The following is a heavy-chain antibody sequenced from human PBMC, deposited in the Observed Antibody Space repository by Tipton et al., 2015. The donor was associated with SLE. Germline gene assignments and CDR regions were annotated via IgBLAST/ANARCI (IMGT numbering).Heavy chain of an antibody. J-gene: IGHJ6*02. D-gene: IGHD1-26*01. Sequence: SGFTFSSYAMSWVRQAPGKGLEWVSAISGSGGSTYYADSVKGRFTISRDNSKNTLYLQMNSLRAEDTAVYYCARGGATHYYYGMDVWGQGTTVTVSS. CDR3: ARGGATHYYYGMDV. CDR2: ISGSGGST. V-gene: IGHV3-23*01. CDR1: GFTFSSYA.